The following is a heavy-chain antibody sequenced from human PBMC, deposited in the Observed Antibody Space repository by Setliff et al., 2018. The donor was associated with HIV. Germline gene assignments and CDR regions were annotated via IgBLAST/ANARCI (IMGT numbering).Heavy chain of an antibody. J-gene: IGHJ5*02. V-gene: IGHV3-21*01. CDR3: AGRHRSGSYFDP. Sequence: PGGSLRLSCAASGFTFSSYGMNWVRQAPGKGLEWVSSISPSSNYINYADSLEGRFTISRDNAQHSLFLQMNNLRVEDTAIYYCAGRHRSGSYFDPWGQGTLVTVSS. D-gene: IGHD3-10*01. CDR2: ISPSSNYI. CDR1: GFTFSSYG.